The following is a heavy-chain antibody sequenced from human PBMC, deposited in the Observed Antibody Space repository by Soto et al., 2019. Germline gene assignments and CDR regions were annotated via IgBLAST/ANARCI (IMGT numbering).Heavy chain of an antibody. D-gene: IGHD3-10*01. CDR3: ARGGSGSYWVGWFDP. CDR1: GYTFTSYG. CDR2: ISAYNGNT. V-gene: IGHV1-18*01. J-gene: IGHJ5*02. Sequence: GASVNVSCKASGYTFTSYGISWVRQAPGQGLEWMGWISAYNGNTNFAQKLQGRVTMTTDTSTSTAYMELRSLRSDDTAVYYCARGGSGSYWVGWFDPWGQGTLVTVSS.